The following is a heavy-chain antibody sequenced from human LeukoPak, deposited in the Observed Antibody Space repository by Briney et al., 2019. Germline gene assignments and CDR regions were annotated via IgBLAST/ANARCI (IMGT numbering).Heavy chain of an antibody. Sequence: GGSLRLSCAASGFTFSSYAMHWVRQAPGKGLEWVAVISYDGSNKYYADSVKGRFTISRDNSKNTLYLQMNSLRAEDTAVYYCARDPSPQQLVRGYFDYWGQGTLVTVSS. CDR1: GFTFSSYA. D-gene: IGHD6-13*01. V-gene: IGHV3-30-3*01. CDR3: ARDPSPQQLVRGYFDY. CDR2: ISYDGSNK. J-gene: IGHJ4*02.